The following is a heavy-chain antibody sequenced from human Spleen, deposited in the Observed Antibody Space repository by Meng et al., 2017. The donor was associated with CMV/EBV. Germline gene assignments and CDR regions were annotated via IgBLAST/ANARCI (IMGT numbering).Heavy chain of an antibody. V-gene: IGHV4-59*01. CDR3: ARSYGFWNSWFDP. D-gene: IGHD3-3*01. CDR2: IYYSGST. CDR1: GGSISSYY. J-gene: IGHJ5*02. Sequence: SETLSLTCTVSGGSISSYYWSWIRQPPGKGLEWIGYIYYSGSTNYNPSLKSRVTISVDTSKNQFSLKLSSVTAADTAVYYCARSYGFWNSWFDPWGQGTLVTVSS.